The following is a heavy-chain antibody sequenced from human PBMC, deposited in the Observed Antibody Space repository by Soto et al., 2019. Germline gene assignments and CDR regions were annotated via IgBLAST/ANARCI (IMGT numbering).Heavy chain of an antibody. V-gene: IGHV1-18*04. J-gene: IGHJ4*02. Sequence: QVPLVQSGAEVKEPGASVRVSCKASGYTFTTHGISWVRQAPGQGLEWMGWISPYNGKTTYAPKVQGRVTMTTDTSTSTAYMELRGLRSDDTAVYYCARVDDYVWGSFRPWGQGTQVTVSS. CDR1: GYTFTTHG. D-gene: IGHD3-16*02. CDR3: ARVDDYVWGSFRP. CDR2: ISPYNGKT.